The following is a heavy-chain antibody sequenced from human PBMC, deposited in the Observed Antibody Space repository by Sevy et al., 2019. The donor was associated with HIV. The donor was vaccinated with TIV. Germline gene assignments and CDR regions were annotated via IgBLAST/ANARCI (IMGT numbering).Heavy chain of an antibody. CDR3: AKSGLVGATMRCAFDI. CDR2: ISGSGGST. D-gene: IGHD1-26*01. Sequence: GGSLRLSCAASGFTFSSYAMSWVRQAPGKGLEWVSAISGSGGSTYYADSVKGRFTISRDNSKNTLYLQMNSLRAEDTAVYYCAKSGLVGATMRCAFDIWGQGTMVTVSS. J-gene: IGHJ3*02. CDR1: GFTFSSYA. V-gene: IGHV3-23*01.